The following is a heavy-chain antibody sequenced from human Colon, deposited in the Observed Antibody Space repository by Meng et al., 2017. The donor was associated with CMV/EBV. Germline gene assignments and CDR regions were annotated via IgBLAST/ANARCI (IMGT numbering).Heavy chain of an antibody. Sequence: GESLKISCAASGFTFSSYGMHWVRRAPGKGLEWVALVSHDGVTKQYADSVQGRLTISRDNSQNTVVLQMDSLRGEDTAVYYCAAEYRLLNTPYFEYWGQGTVVTVSS. V-gene: IGHV3-30*12. CDR1: GFTFSSYG. J-gene: IGHJ4*02. CDR2: VSHDGVTK. D-gene: IGHD2/OR15-2a*01. CDR3: AAEYRLLNTPYFEY.